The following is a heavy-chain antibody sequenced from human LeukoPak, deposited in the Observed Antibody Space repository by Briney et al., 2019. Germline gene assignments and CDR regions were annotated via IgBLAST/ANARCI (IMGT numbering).Heavy chain of an antibody. V-gene: IGHV3-53*01. D-gene: IGHD5-18*01. Sequence: GGSLRLSCAGSGFNVGDTHMTWVRQAPGKGLEWVSLVYSGITTHYADSVKGRFSISRDHSNNILYLQMNTLRAEDTAVYYCARLQGYSLGYQYFYYMDVWGTGTTVTVSS. CDR2: VYSGITT. CDR3: ARLQGYSLGYQYFYYMDV. J-gene: IGHJ6*03. CDR1: GFNVGDTH.